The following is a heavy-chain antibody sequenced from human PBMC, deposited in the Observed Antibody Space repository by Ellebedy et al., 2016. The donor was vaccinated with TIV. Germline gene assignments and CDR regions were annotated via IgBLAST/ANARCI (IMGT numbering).Heavy chain of an antibody. CDR3: ARHEDYGKSADDY. J-gene: IGHJ4*02. D-gene: IGHD4-17*01. CDR1: GYSFTSYW. CDR2: IDPSDSYT. V-gene: IGHV5-10-1*01. Sequence: ASVKVSCKGSGYSFTSYWISWVRQMPGKGLEWMGRIDPSDSYTNYSPSFQGHVTMSADKSISTAYLQWSSLKASDTAMYYCARHEDYGKSADDYWGQGTPVTVSS.